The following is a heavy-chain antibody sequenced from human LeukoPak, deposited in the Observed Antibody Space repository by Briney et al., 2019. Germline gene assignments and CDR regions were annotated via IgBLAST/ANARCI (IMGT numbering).Heavy chain of an antibody. CDR1: GGSISSYY. D-gene: IGHD1-14*01. CDR3: ARDHTGRAFDI. J-gene: IGHJ3*02. Sequence: SETLSLTCTVSGGSISSYYWSWIRQPPGKGLEWIGYIYYSGSTNYNPSLKSRVTISVDTSKNQFSLKLSSVTAADTAVYYCARDHTGRAFDIWGQGTMVTVSS. V-gene: IGHV4-59*01. CDR2: IYYSGST.